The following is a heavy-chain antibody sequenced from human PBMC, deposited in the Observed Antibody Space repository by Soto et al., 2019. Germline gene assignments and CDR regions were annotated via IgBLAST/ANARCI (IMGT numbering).Heavy chain of an antibody. CDR3: ARDKITGLFDY. D-gene: IGHD2-8*02. CDR1: GCSISSGGSS. J-gene: IGHJ4*02. Sequence: SETLSLTCAVSGCSISSGGSSWSWIRQPPGKGLEWIGYIYHSGSTNYNPSLKSRVTISVDTSKNQFSLKLTSVTAADTAVYYCARDKITGLFDYWGQGTLVTVSS. CDR2: IYHSGST. V-gene: IGHV4-30-2*01.